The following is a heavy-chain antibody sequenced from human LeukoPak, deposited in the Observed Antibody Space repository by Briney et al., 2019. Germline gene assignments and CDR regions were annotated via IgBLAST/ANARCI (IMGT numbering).Heavy chain of an antibody. CDR3: AREGGTTGTTHYYYYGMDV. Sequence: PGGSLRLSCAASGFTFSSYSMNWVRQAPGKGLEWVSSISSSSSYIYYAGSVKGRFTISRDNAKNSLYLQMNSLRAEDTAVYYCAREGGTTGTTHYYYYGMDVWGQGTTVTVSS. CDR1: GFTFSSYS. J-gene: IGHJ6*02. V-gene: IGHV3-21*01. CDR2: ISSSSSYI. D-gene: IGHD1-1*01.